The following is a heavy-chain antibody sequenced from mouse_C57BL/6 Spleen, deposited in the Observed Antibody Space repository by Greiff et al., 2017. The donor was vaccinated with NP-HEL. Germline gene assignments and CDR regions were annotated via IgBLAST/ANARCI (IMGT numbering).Heavy chain of an antibody. D-gene: IGHD3-2*02. V-gene: IGHV1-55*01. CDR2: IYPGSGST. CDR3: ARDSSGYVLPFAY. Sequence: QVQLQQPGAELVKPGASVKMSCKASGYTFTSYWITWVKQRPGQGLEWIGDIYPGSGSTNYNEKFKSKATLTVDTSSSTAYMQLSSLTSEDSAVYYCARDSSGYVLPFAYWGQGTLVTVSA. J-gene: IGHJ3*01. CDR1: GYTFTSYW.